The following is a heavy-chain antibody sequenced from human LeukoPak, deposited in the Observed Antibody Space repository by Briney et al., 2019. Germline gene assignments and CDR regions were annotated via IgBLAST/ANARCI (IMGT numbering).Heavy chain of an antibody. D-gene: IGHD2-2*01. CDR1: GYTFTSYD. CDR2: MNPNSGNT. J-gene: IGHJ5*02. V-gene: IGHV1-8*03. Sequence: ASVKVSCKASGYTFTSYDINRVRQATGQGLEWMGWMNPNSGNTGYAQKFQGRVTITRNTSISTAYMELSSLRSEDTAVYYCARGAIGYCSSTSCFSPTRFDPWGQGTLVTVSS. CDR3: ARGAIGYCSSTSCFSPTRFDP.